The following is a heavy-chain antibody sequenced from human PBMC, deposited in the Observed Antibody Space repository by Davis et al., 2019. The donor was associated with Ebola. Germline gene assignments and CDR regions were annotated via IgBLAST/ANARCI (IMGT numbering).Heavy chain of an antibody. CDR2: ISAYNGNT. Sequence: AASVKVSCNASGGTFSSYGISWVRQAPGQGLEWMGWISAYNGNTNYAQKLQGRVTMTTDTSTSTAYMELRSLRSDDTAVYYCARDARWIQLWFIDYWGQGTLVTVSS. CDR1: GGTFSSYG. CDR3: ARDARWIQLWFIDY. J-gene: IGHJ4*02. D-gene: IGHD5-18*01. V-gene: IGHV1-18*01.